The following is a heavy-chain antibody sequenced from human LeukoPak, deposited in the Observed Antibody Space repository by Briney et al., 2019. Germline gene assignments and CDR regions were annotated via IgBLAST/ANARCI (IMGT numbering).Heavy chain of an antibody. CDR3: ARGVYIAAAQYGY. V-gene: IGHV4-59*01. J-gene: IGHJ4*02. CDR2: IYYSGTT. Sequence: PSETLSLTCTVSGGSISSYYWSWIRQPPGKGLEWIGYIYYSGTTNYNPSLKSRVTIAVDTSKNQFSLKLSSVTAADTAVYYCARGVYIAAAQYGYWGQGTLVTASS. CDR1: GGSISSYY. D-gene: IGHD6-13*01.